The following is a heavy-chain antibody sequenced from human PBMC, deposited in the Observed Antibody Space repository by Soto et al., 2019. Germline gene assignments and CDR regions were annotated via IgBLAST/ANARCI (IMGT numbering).Heavy chain of an antibody. CDR1: GGSISSSSYY. J-gene: IGHJ4*02. CDR2: IYYSGST. D-gene: IGHD4-17*01. V-gene: IGHV4-39*01. CDR3: ARAHIGFTGSKKYGDYVGIDY. Sequence: QLQLQESGPGLVKPSETLSLTCTVSGGSISSSSYYWGWIRQPPGKGLEWIGSIYYSGSTYYNPSLKSRVTISVDTSKNQFSLKLSSVTAADTAVYYCARAHIGFTGSKKYGDYVGIDYWGQGTLVTVSS.